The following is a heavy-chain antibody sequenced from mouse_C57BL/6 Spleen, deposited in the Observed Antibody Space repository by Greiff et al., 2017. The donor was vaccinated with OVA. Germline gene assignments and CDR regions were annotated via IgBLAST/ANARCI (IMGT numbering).Heavy chain of an antibody. Sequence: QVQLQQSGPELVKPGASVKISCKASGYAFSSSWMNWVKQRPGKGLEWIGRIYPGDGDTNYNGKFKGKATLTADKSSSTAYMQLSSLTSEDSAVYFCARSPPYYYGSLSDYWGQGTTLTVSS. CDR3: ARSPPYYYGSLSDY. CDR1: GYAFSSSW. J-gene: IGHJ2*01. CDR2: IYPGDGDT. D-gene: IGHD1-1*01. V-gene: IGHV1-82*01.